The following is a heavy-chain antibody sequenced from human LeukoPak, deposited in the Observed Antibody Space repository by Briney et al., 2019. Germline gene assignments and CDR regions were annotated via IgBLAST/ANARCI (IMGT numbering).Heavy chain of an antibody. CDR1: GFIFSDYS. CDR3: ARDYRFAFDN. Sequence: GGSLRLSCAASGFIFSDYSMNWVRQAPGKGLEWISYVGIDSGNTKYADSVKGRFTISGDNAKKSLYLQMNSLRVEDTAAYYCARDYRFAFDNWGQGTLVTVSS. V-gene: IGHV3-21*05. CDR2: VGIDSGNT. J-gene: IGHJ4*02.